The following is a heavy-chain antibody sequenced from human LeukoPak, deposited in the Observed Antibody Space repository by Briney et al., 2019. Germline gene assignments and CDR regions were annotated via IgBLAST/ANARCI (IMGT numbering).Heavy chain of an antibody. CDR3: ARGLWYSGSPYYYYYYGMDV. D-gene: IGHD1-26*01. CDR1: GGSFSGYY. V-gene: IGHV4-34*01. CDR2: INHSGST. J-gene: IGHJ6*02. Sequence: SETLSLTCAVYGGSFSGYYWSWIRQPPGKGLEWIGEINHSGSTNYNPSLKSRVTISVDTSKNQFSLKLSSVTAADTAVYYCARGLWYSGSPYYYYYYGMDVWGQGTTVTASS.